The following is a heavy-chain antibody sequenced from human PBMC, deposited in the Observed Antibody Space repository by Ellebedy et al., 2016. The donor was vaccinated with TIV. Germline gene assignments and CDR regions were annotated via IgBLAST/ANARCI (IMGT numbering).Heavy chain of an antibody. V-gene: IGHV5-10-1*04. Sequence: GESLKISCKGSGYSFTSYWISWVRQMPGKGLEWMGRIDPSDSYTNYSPSFQGQVTISADKSITTAYLQWSSLKASDTAMYYCARHKTYYYDSSGALDYWGQGTLVTVSS. CDR2: IDPSDSYT. J-gene: IGHJ4*02. CDR1: GYSFTSYW. D-gene: IGHD3-22*01. CDR3: ARHKTYYYDSSGALDY.